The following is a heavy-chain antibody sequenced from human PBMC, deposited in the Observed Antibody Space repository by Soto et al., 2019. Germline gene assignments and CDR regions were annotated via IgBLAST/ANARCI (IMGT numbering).Heavy chain of an antibody. J-gene: IGHJ6*02. CDR3: AKDPTRDGYINGMYGMDV. V-gene: IGHV3-30*18. D-gene: IGHD5-12*01. CDR1: GFTFSGYG. CDR2: ISYDGSNK. Sequence: QVQLVESGGGVVQPGRSLRLSCAASGFTFSGYGMHWVRQAPGKGLEWVAVISYDGSNKYYADSVKGRFTISRDNSKNTLYLQMNSLRAEDTAVYYCAKDPTRDGYINGMYGMDVWGQGTTVTVSS.